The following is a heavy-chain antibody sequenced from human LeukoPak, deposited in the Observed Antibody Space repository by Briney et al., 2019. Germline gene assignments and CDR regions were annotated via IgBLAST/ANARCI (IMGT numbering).Heavy chain of an antibody. CDR3: AKAPVSTIVATAGGFDY. CDR2: LSWNSGSI. CDR1: GFTFDDYA. J-gene: IGHJ4*02. D-gene: IGHD5-12*01. Sequence: GGSLRLSCAASGFTFDDYAIHWVRQAPGKGLEWVSGLSWNSGSIDYADSVKGRFTISRDNTRNSLYLQMNSLRAEDTALYYCAKAPVSTIVATAGGFDYWGQGTLVTVSS. V-gene: IGHV3-9*01.